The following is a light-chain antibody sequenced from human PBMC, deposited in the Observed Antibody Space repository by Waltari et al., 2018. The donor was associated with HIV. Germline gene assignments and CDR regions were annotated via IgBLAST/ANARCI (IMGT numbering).Light chain of an antibody. V-gene: IGKV4-1*01. CDR2: WAS. J-gene: IGKJ2*01. CDR3: QQYYNTPYT. CDR1: QSVLYRSNNMNY. Sequence: DFVMSQSPDSLAVSLGERAPINCKSSQSVLYRSNNMNYLSWYQKKADQPPKILIYWASTRASGVPDRIRGSGSGTDFTLTINSLQAEDVAVYYCQQYYNTPYTFGQGTKLEIK.